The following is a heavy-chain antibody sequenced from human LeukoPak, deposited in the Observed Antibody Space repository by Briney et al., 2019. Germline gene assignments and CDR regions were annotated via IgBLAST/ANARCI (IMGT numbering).Heavy chain of an antibody. CDR1: GGSISSYY. V-gene: IGHV4-59*01. J-gene: IGHJ6*02. CDR3: ARAPRYCSSTNCYYYYGMDV. CDR2: MYYSGTT. D-gene: IGHD2-2*01. Sequence: SETLSLTCTVPGGSISSYYWSWIRQPPGKGLEWIRYMYYSGTTNYNPSLKSRVTISVDTSKNQFSLKLSSVTAADTAVYYCARAPRYCSSTNCYYYYGMDVWGQGTTVTVSS.